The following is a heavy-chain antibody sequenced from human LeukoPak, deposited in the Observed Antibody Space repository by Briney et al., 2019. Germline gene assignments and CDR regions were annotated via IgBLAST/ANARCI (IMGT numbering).Heavy chain of an antibody. D-gene: IGHD6-6*01. Sequence: SGTLSLTCSLSGGFFSSLYWSWMRQPPGKGREWIGYIYYTGSTNFNPSLKGRVTMFVKMSTNQFSLMQSSVPAAETAVYYCVRHRAYSSSSPFDYWGQGTLVTVSS. CDR3: VRHRAYSSSSPFDY. J-gene: IGHJ4*02. CDR2: IYYTGST. CDR1: GGFFSSLY. V-gene: IGHV4-59*08.